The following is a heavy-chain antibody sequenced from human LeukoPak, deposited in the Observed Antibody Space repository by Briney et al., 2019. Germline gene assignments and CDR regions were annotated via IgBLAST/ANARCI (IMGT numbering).Heavy chain of an antibody. CDR3: ARVRAAVTIFGVVNRYYFDY. V-gene: IGHV4-34*01. CDR1: GGSFSGYY. J-gene: IGHJ4*02. D-gene: IGHD3-3*01. CDR2: INHSGST. Sequence: PSETLSLTCAVYGGSFSGYYWSWIRQPPGKGLEWIGEINHSGSTNYNPSLKSRVTISVDTSKNQFSLKLSSVTAADTAVYYCARVRAAVTIFGVVNRYYFDYWGQGTLVTVSS.